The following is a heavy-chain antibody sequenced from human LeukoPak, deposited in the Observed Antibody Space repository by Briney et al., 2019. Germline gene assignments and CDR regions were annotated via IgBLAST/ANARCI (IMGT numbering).Heavy chain of an antibody. V-gene: IGHV3-23*01. D-gene: IGHD2-15*01. Sequence: ETLSLTCTVSGGSISSYYWGWIRQPPGEGLEWVSATSSSDAGTYHADSVRGRFTISRDNSKNTLYLQMNSLRAEDAAVYYCARAPVTSCSGVLCYPFDYWGQGTLVTVSS. CDR2: TSSSDAGT. CDR3: ARAPVTSCSGVLCYPFDY. J-gene: IGHJ4*02. CDR1: GGSISSYY.